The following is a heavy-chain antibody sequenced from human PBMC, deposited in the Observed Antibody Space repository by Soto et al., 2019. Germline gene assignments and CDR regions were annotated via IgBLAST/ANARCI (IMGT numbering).Heavy chain of an antibody. V-gene: IGHV3-74*01. D-gene: IGHD6-13*01. CDR3: AREYSSSRYFDY. Sequence: GGSLRLSCPASGFTFSTYWMHWVRQAPGKGLVWVSRINSDGRSISYADSVKGRFTISRDNSKNTLYLQMNSLRAEDTAVYYCAREYSSSRYFDYWGQGTLVTVSS. J-gene: IGHJ4*02. CDR1: GFTFSTYW. CDR2: INSDGRSI.